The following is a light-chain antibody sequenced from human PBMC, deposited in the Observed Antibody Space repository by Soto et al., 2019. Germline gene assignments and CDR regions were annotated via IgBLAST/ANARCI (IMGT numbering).Light chain of an antibody. CDR2: GAT. CDR3: HQHNNWPLT. Sequence: EIVMTQSPATLSVSPGERATLSCRASQTVNSNLGWYQQKPGQAPRLLIYGATTRATGIPARFSGSGSGTEFTLTISSLQSEDFAVYYCHQHNNWPLTFGGGTKVEIK. V-gene: IGKV3D-15*01. CDR1: QTVNSN. J-gene: IGKJ4*01.